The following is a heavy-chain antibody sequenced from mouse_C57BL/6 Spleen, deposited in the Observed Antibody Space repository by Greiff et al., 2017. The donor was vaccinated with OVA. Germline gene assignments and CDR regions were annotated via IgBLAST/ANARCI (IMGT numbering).Heavy chain of an antibody. V-gene: IGHV1-82*01. J-gene: IGHJ3*01. Sequence: VQLQQSGPELVKPGASVKISCKASGYAFSSSWMNWVKQRPGKGLEWIGRIYPGDGDTTYNGKFKGKGTLTADNSSSTAYMQRSSLTSEDSAVYFCARDDYDDGGFAYWGQGTLVTVSA. CDR2: IYPGDGDT. D-gene: IGHD2-4*01. CDR3: ARDDYDDGGFAY. CDR1: GYAFSSSW.